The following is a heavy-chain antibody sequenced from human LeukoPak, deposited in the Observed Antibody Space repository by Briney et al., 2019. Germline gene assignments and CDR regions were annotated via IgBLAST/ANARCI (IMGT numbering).Heavy chain of an antibody. D-gene: IGHD5-24*01. J-gene: IGHJ4*02. V-gene: IGHV5-51*01. CDR2: IYPGDSDT. CDR1: GYSFTTYW. CDR3: ARLVKMATPFDY. Sequence: GESLKISCKASGYSFTTYWIGWVRQMPGKGLEWMGIIYPGDSDTRYSPSFQGQVTISADKSIGTAYLQRSSLKASDTAMYYCARLVKMATPFDYWGQGTLVTVSS.